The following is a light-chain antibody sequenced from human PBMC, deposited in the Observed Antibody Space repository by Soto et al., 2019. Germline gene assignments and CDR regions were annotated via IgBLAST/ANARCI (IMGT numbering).Light chain of an antibody. J-gene: IGKJ5*01. CDR2: RAS. Sequence: EVLMTQSPDTLYVSPGERVTLSCRASQSVSDKLAWYQQKPGQGPRLLVYRASTRTLGIPARFSGSESGTEFTLTISSLPSEDFAIYYCQQYNTWPITFGQGTRLEIK. CDR3: QQYNTWPIT. CDR1: QSVSDK. V-gene: IGKV3-15*01.